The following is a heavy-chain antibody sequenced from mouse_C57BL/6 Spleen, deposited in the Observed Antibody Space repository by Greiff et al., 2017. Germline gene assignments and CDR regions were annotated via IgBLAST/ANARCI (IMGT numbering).Heavy chain of an antibody. CDR2: IYPGDGDT. CDR1: GYAFSSSC. J-gene: IGHJ2*01. CDR3: ARRCEYFDY. V-gene: IGHV1-82*01. Sequence: HVLLQQSGPELVKPGASVKISCTASGYAFSSSCMHWVKQRPGQGLEWLGRIYPGDGDTDYTAKFKGKATLTADKSSSTAYLQLSSLTSEDSAVYFCARRCEYFDYWGKGTTLTVSS.